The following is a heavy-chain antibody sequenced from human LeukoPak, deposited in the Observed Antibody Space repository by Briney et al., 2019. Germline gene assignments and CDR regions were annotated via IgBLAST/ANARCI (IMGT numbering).Heavy chain of an antibody. Sequence: GGSLRLSCAASGFTFSSYEMNWVRQAPGKGLEWISYISSSDSTVYYADSVKGRFTISRDNAKNSLYLEMNSLRAEDRAGYYCATGYYDSSMDLWGQGTTVTVSS. CDR3: ATGYYDSSMDL. D-gene: IGHD3-22*01. CDR2: ISSSDSTV. J-gene: IGHJ6*02. V-gene: IGHV3-48*03. CDR1: GFTFSSYE.